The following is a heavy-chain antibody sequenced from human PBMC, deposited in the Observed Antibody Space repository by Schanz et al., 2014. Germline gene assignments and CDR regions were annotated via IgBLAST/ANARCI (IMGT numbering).Heavy chain of an antibody. Sequence: VQLLQSGGALVQPGGSLRLSCSASGFTFSTYAMSWARQTPGKGLEWVSSITTGGNTYYRNSVKGRFIVSRDNSKNTLYLQMNSLRAEDTAVYYCAKDHAGSDILTALGNWGQGTLGTVSS. V-gene: IGHV3-23*01. CDR2: ITTGGNT. CDR1: GFTFSTYA. CDR3: AKDHAGSDILTALGN. D-gene: IGHD3-9*01. J-gene: IGHJ4*02.